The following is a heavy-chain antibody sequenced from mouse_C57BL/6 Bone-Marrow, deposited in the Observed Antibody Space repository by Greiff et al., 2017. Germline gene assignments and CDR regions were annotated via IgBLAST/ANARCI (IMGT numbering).Heavy chain of an antibody. CDR3: ARSSITGPLAY. CDR2: IRNKANGYTT. V-gene: IGHV7-3*01. J-gene: IGHJ3*01. Sequence: EVQLQESGGGLVQPGGSLSLSCAASGFTFTDYYMSWVRQPPGKALEWLGFIRNKANGYTTEYSASVKGRFTISRDNSQSILYLQLNALRAEDSATYYCARSSITGPLAYWGQGTLVTVSA. D-gene: IGHD4-1*01. CDR1: GFTFTDYY.